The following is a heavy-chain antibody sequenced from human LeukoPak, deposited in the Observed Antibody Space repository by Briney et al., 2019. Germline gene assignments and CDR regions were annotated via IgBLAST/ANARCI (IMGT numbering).Heavy chain of an antibody. CDR1: VGTFSSYT. Sequence: PGSSVNVSCKPSVGTFSSYTISSVRQAPSPQLEWMGRIIPILGIANYAQKFQGRVTITADKSTSTAYMELSSLRSEDTAVYYCARRRQYQLLEIWYCDLWGRGTLVTVCS. J-gene: IGHJ2*01. D-gene: IGHD2-2*01. CDR2: IIPILGIA. V-gene: IGHV1-69*02. CDR3: ARRRQYQLLEIWYCDL.